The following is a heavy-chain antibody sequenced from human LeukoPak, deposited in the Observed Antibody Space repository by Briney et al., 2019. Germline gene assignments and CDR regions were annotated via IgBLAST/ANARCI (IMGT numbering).Heavy chain of an antibody. V-gene: IGHV4-59*01. CDR3: ARRAAAGEYYFDY. Sequence: SETLSLTCTVSGGSISSYYGSWIRQPPGKGLEWIGYTYYSGSTNYNPSLKSRVTISVDTSKNQFSLKLSSVTAADTAVYYCARRAAAGEYYFDYWGQGTLVTVSS. D-gene: IGHD6-13*01. CDR1: GGSISSYY. J-gene: IGHJ4*02. CDR2: TYYSGST.